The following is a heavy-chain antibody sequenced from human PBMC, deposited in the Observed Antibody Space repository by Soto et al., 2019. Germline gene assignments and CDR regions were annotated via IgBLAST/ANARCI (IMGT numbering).Heavy chain of an antibody. CDR1: GFTFSSYN. V-gene: IGHV3-30-3*01. Sequence: QVQLVESGGGVVPPGGSLRVSCVASGFTFSSYNMHWVRQAPVEGLEWVAVISFDGANTFYADSVKGLFTISRDISRDTLYLQMSSLRDEHTAIYYCARDGYNRGGFDYWGQGTLVTVSS. D-gene: IGHD3-10*01. CDR3: ARDGYNRGGFDY. J-gene: IGHJ4*02. CDR2: ISFDGANT.